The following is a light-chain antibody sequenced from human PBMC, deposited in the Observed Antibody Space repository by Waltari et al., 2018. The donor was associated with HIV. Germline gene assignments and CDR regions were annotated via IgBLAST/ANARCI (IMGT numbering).Light chain of an antibody. CDR1: QSVSSSY. CDR3: QQYGSSSIT. Sequence: PGERATLSCRASQSVSSSYLAWYQQKPGQAPRLLIYGASSRATGIPDRFSGSGSGTDFTLTISRLEPEDFAVYYCQQYGSSSITFGQGTRLEIK. CDR2: GAS. V-gene: IGKV3-20*01. J-gene: IGKJ5*01.